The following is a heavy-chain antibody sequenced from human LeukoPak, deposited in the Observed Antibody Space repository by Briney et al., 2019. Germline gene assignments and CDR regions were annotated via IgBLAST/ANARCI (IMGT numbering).Heavy chain of an antibody. Sequence: GESLKISCKASGYSFTTYWIAWVRQMPGKGLEWMGIICPGDSDTRYSPSFQGQVTISADKSISTAYLQWSSLKASDSAMYYCARRGSSPTLDYYYMDVWGKGTTVTVSS. CDR1: GYSFTTYW. CDR2: ICPGDSDT. CDR3: ARRGSSPTLDYYYMDV. J-gene: IGHJ6*03. V-gene: IGHV5-51*01. D-gene: IGHD1-26*01.